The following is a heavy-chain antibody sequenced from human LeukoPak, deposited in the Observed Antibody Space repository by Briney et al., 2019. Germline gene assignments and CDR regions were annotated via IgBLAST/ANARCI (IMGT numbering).Heavy chain of an antibody. D-gene: IGHD2/OR15-2a*01. CDR1: GFTFSSYG. CDR2: ISYDGSNK. V-gene: IGHV3-30*18. Sequence: PGGSLRLSCAASGFTFSSYGMHWVRQAPGKGLEWVAAISYDGSNKYYADSVKGRFTISRDNSKNTLYLQMNSLRVEHTAVYYCAKVVAGNIDYYFDYWGQGILVAVSS. J-gene: IGHJ4*02. CDR3: AKVVAGNIDYYFDY.